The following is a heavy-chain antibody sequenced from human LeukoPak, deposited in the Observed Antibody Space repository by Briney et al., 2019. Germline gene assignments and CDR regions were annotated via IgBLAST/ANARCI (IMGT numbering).Heavy chain of an antibody. CDR3: ARRALRYCSSTSCPAQYYGVDV. V-gene: IGHV3-7*03. Sequence: GGSLRLSCAASGFIFSSYWMSWVRQAPGKGLERVANIKEDGSEKYYVDSVKGRFTISRDNAKNSLYLQTNSLRAEDTAVYYCARRALRYCSSTSCPAQYYGVDVWGKGTTVTVSS. D-gene: IGHD2-2*01. J-gene: IGHJ6*04. CDR1: GFIFSSYW. CDR2: IKEDGSEK.